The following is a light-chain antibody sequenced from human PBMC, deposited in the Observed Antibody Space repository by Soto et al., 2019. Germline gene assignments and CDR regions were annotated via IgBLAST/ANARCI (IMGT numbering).Light chain of an antibody. Sequence: EIVLTQYPGALSLSPGERATLSCRASQSVSNNYLAWYQQKPGQAPRLLIYGASNRATGIPARFSGSGPGTEFTLTISSLQPDDFATYYCQHYNSYSEAFGQGTKVDIK. CDR1: QSVSNNY. J-gene: IGKJ1*01. V-gene: IGKV3-20*01. CDR2: GAS. CDR3: QHYNSYSEA.